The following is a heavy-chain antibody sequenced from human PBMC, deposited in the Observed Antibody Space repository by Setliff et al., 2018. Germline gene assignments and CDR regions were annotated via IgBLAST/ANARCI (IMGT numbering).Heavy chain of an antibody. CDR3: ARSGGSSWQTKLDY. Sequence: ASVKVSCKASGYTFTSYAMHWVRQAPGQRLEWMGWINAGNGNTKYSQEFQGRVTITRDTSASTAYMELSSLRSEDMAVYYCARSGGSSWQTKLDYWGQGTLVTVSS. CDR1: GYTFTSYA. V-gene: IGHV1-3*03. J-gene: IGHJ4*02. D-gene: IGHD6-13*01. CDR2: INAGNGNT.